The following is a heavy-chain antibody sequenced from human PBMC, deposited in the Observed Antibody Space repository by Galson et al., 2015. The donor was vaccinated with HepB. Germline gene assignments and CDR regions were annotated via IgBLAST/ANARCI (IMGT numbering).Heavy chain of an antibody. CDR2: ISDSGYYT. D-gene: IGHD2-2*01. Sequence: SLRLSCAASGFTFSSYGMSWVRQAPGKGPEWLSYISDSGYYTYHADSVEGRFTTSRDNARHLLFLQMDSLRVEDTAVYYCGVSSINAGYYYGVDVWGQGTTVTVSS. CDR1: GFTFSSYG. J-gene: IGHJ6*02. V-gene: IGHV3-21*05. CDR3: GVSSINAGYYYGVDV.